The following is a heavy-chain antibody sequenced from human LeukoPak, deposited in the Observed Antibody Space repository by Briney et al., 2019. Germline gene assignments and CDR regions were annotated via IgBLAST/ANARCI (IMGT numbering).Heavy chain of an antibody. Sequence: PGGSLRLSCAASGFTISSYAMSWVRQAPGKELEWVSGISGSGSSTNYADSVKGRFTISRDNSKNTLYLQMNSLRAEDTAVFYCAKDSRYSGNYKAFDNWGPATMVTVSS. D-gene: IGHD1-26*01. CDR1: GFTISSYA. V-gene: IGHV3-23*01. J-gene: IGHJ3*02. CDR2: ISGSGSST. CDR3: AKDSRYSGNYKAFDN.